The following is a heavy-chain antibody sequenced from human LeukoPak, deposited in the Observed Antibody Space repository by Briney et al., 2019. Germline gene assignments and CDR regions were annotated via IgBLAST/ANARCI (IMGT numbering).Heavy chain of an antibody. D-gene: IGHD6-13*01. V-gene: IGHV3-7*05. CDR3: AREIGSAARGR. CDR2: IKEDGSEK. CDR1: GFTFSSYW. Sequence: GGSLRLSCAAPGFTFSSYWMSWVRQAPGKGLEWVANIKEDGSEKYYVDSVKGRFTISRDNAKNSVFLQMNSLRAEDTAVYYCAREIGSAARGRWGQGTLVTVSS. J-gene: IGHJ4*02.